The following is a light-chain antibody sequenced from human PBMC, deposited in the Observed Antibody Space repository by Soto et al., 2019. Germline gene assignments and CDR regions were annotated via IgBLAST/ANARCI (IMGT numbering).Light chain of an antibody. V-gene: IGLV2-8*01. CDR3: SSYAGSNSLGV. J-gene: IGLJ2*01. Sequence: QSALTQPPSASGSPGQSVTISCTGTSSDVGGYNYVSWYQHHPGKAPKLMIYEVNKRPSGGSDRFSGSKSGNTASLTVSGLQAEDEDDYSCSSYAGSNSLGVFGGGTKLTVL. CDR1: SSDVGGYNY. CDR2: EVN.